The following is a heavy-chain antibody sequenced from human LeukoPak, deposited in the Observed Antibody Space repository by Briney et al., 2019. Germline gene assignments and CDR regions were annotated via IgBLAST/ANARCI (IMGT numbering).Heavy chain of an antibody. J-gene: IGHJ4*02. CDR3: ARGDMVRGVPFDY. V-gene: IGHV3-21*01. CDR2: ISSSSSYI. D-gene: IGHD3-10*01. CDR1: GFTFSSYS. Sequence: GGSLRLSCAASGFTFSSYSMNWVRQAPGKGLEWVSSISSSSSYIYYADSVKGRFTISRDNAKNSLYLQMNSLRAEDTAVYYCARGDMVRGVPFDYWGQGTLVTLSS.